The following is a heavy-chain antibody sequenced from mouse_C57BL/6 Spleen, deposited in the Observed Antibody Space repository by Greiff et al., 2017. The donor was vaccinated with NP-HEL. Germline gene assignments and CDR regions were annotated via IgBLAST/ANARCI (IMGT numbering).Heavy chain of an antibody. J-gene: IGHJ3*01. CDR3: ARGYYDYEGAWFAY. CDR1: GYTFTSYW. Sequence: QVQLQQPGAELVKPGASVKLSCKASGYTFTSYWMHWVKQRPGQGLEWIGMIHPNSGSTNYNEKFKSKATLTVDKSSSTAYMQLSSLTSEDSAVYYCARGYYDYEGAWFAYWGQGTLVTVSA. V-gene: IGHV1-64*01. D-gene: IGHD2-4*01. CDR2: IHPNSGST.